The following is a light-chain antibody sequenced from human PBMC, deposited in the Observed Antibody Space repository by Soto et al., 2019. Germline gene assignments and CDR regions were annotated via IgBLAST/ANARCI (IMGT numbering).Light chain of an antibody. J-gene: IGKJ4*01. CDR1: HIVSNN. CDR2: FAS. CDR3: QHYNKWPLT. Sequence: EVVMTQSPATLSVSPGEKATLSCRASHIVSNNLAWYQQKPGQAPRLLIYFASTRATGIPARFSGSRSVTESTLTISSLQSEDFAVYYCQHYNKWPLTFGGGTKVETK. V-gene: IGKV3-15*01.